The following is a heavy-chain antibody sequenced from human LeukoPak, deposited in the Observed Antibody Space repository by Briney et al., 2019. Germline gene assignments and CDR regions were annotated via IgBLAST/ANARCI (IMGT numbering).Heavy chain of an antibody. V-gene: IGHV3-30*02. CDR1: GFTFSSYG. D-gene: IGHD6-13*01. J-gene: IGHJ4*02. Sequence: GGSLRLSCAASGFTFSSYGMHWVRQAPGKGLEWVAFIRYDGSNKYYADSVKGRFTISRDNSKNTLYLQMNSLRAEDTAVYYCAKDDKYSSSWYGKPFDYWGQGTLVTVSS. CDR3: AKDDKYSSSWYGKPFDY. CDR2: IRYDGSNK.